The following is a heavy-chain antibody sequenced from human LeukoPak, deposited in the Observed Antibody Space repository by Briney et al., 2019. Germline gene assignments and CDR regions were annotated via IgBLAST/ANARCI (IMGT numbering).Heavy chain of an antibody. J-gene: IGHJ3*02. V-gene: IGHV3-30*03. CDR1: GFTFSSYG. CDR2: ISYDGSNK. CDR3: ARGGGYDFAFDI. D-gene: IGHD5-12*01. Sequence: GGSLRLSCAASGFTFSSYGMHWVRQAPGKGLEWVAVISYDGSNKYYADSVKGRFTISRDNSKNTLYLQMNSLRAEDTAVYYCARGGGYDFAFDIWGQGTMVTVSS.